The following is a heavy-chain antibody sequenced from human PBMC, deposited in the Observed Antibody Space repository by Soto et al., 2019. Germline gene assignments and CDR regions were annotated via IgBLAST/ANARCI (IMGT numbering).Heavy chain of an antibody. CDR1: GFTFGDYA. Sequence: SLRLSCTASGFTFGDYAMSWFRQAPGKGLEWVGFIRSKAYGGTTEYAASVKGRFTISRDDSKSIAYLQMNSLKTEDTAVYYCTRDRPYYDFWSGYFDYWGQGTLVTVSS. V-gene: IGHV3-49*03. J-gene: IGHJ4*02. CDR2: IRSKAYGGTT. CDR3: TRDRPYYDFWSGYFDY. D-gene: IGHD3-3*01.